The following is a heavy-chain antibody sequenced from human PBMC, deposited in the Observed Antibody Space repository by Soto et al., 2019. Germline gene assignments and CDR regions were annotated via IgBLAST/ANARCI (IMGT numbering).Heavy chain of an antibody. Sequence: GGSLRLSCAASGLTVSSSYMSWVRQAPGKGLQWVSVIYSAGSTYYANSVKGRFTISRDISTNMVYLQMSSLRADDTAVYYCAKGLYYYDSSGYRVFDYWGQGALVTVSS. CDR1: GLTVSSSY. J-gene: IGHJ4*02. D-gene: IGHD3-22*01. V-gene: IGHV3-53*01. CDR2: IYSAGST. CDR3: AKGLYYYDSSGYRVFDY.